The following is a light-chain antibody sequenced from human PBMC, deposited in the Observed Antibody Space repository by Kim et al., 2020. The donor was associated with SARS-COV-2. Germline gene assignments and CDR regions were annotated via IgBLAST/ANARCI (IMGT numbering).Light chain of an antibody. CDR3: QSYDSSLSGFVI. V-gene: IGLV1-40*01. CDR2: GNS. Sequence: RVTIACTGSSSNIGAGYDVHWYQQLPGTAPTRLIYGNSRRPSGVPDRFSGSKSGTSSSLAITGLQAEDEADYYCQSYDSSLSGFVIFCGGTQLTVL. CDR1: SSNIGAGYD. J-gene: IGLJ2*01.